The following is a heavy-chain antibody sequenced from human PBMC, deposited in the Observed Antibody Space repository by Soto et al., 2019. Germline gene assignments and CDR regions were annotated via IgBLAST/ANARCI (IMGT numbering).Heavy chain of an antibody. CDR3: ARSPSHYNYFDD. J-gene: IGHJ4*02. CDR2: ISGGGDKT. V-gene: IGHV3-23*01. D-gene: IGHD1-26*01. CDR1: GVTFSSYA. Sequence: GGSLRLSCEASGVTFSSYAMSWVRQGPGKGLEWVSAISGGGDKTFYTDSVKGRFTISRDNSKNTLYLKINSLRAEYTAVYYCARSPSHYNYFDDWGQGTLVTVSS.